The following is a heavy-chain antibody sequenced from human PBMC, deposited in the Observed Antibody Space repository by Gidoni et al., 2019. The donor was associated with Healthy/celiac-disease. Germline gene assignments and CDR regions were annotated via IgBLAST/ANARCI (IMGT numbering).Heavy chain of an antibody. V-gene: IGHV4-39*07. Sequence: QLQLQEAGPGLVKPSETLSLPCTVSGGSLSSSSYYWGWIRQPPGKGLEWIGSIYYSGSTYYNPSLKSRVTISVDTSKNQFSLKLSSVTAADTAVYYCARGLVGADADFEYWGQGTLVTVSS. CDR1: GGSLSSSSYY. J-gene: IGHJ4*02. CDR3: ARGLVGADADFEY. D-gene: IGHD1-26*01. CDR2: IYYSGST.